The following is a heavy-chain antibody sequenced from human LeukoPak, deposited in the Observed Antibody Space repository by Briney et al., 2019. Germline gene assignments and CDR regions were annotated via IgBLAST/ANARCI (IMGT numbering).Heavy chain of an antibody. J-gene: IGHJ4*02. CDR3: ARGRYYYDSSGYYYDY. CDR2: IIPIFGTA. D-gene: IGHD3-22*01. Sequence: GASVKLSCKASGGTFTSYAISWVRQAPGQGLEWMGGIIPIFGTANYAQKFQGRVTITTDESTSTAYMELSSLRSEDTAVYYCARGRYYYDSSGYYYDYWGQGTLVTVSS. V-gene: IGHV1-69*05. CDR1: GGTFTSYA.